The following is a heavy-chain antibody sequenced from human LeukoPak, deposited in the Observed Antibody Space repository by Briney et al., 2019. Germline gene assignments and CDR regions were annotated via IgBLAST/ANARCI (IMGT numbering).Heavy chain of an antibody. Sequence: PGGSLRLSCAASGFTFKNYAMTWVRQAPGKGLEWVSSISGSGGSPYYADSVKGRFTISRDNSKSTLYLQMNSLRAEDTAVYYCAKWDSSSWYDYWGQGTLVTVSS. CDR1: GFTFKNYA. D-gene: IGHD6-13*01. J-gene: IGHJ4*02. CDR2: ISGSGGSP. V-gene: IGHV3-23*01. CDR3: AKWDSSSWYDY.